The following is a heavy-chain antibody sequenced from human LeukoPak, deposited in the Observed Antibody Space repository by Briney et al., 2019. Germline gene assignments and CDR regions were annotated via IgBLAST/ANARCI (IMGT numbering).Heavy chain of an antibody. V-gene: IGHV3-30*02. CDR3: ARDLHIAATGGRDY. J-gene: IGHJ4*02. CDR1: GFTFSSYG. CDR2: IRYDGSNK. D-gene: IGHD6-13*01. Sequence: GGSLRLSCAASGFTFSSYGMHWVRQAPGKGLEWVAFIRYDGSNKYYADSVKGRFTISRDNSKNTLYLQMNSLRSGDTAVYYCARDLHIAATGGRDYWGQGTLVTVSS.